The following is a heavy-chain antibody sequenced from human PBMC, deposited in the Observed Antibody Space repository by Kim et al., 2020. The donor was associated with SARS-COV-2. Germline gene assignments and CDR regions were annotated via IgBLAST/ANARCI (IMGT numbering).Heavy chain of an antibody. CDR3: ARGCDYPNYFEY. CDR2: IKRDGSEK. Sequence: GGSLRLSCAASGFTFSSYWMTWVRQAPGKGLEWVATIKRDGSEKSYVDSVKGRFTISRDNAENSLDLQMNSLRAEDTAVYYCARGCDYPNYFEYWGQGTLVTVSS. D-gene: IGHD5-12*01. J-gene: IGHJ4*02. CDR1: GFTFSSYW. V-gene: IGHV3-7*01.